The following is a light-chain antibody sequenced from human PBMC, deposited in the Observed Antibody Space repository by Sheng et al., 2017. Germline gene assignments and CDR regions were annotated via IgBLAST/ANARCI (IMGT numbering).Light chain of an antibody. V-gene: IGKV3-15*01. Sequence: EIVLTQSPGTLSLSPGERATLSCRASQSVSSSYLAWYQQKPGQAPRLLIYGASTRATGIPARFSGSGSGTEFTLTISSLQSEDFAVYYCQQYKNWPLTFGGGTKVEIK. CDR3: QQYKNWPLT. CDR2: GAS. J-gene: IGKJ4*01. CDR1: QSVSSSY.